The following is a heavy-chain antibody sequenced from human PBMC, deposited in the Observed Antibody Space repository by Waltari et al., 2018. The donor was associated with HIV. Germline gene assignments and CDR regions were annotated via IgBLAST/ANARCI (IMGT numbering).Heavy chain of an antibody. V-gene: IGHV1-2*06. Sequence: QVQLVQSGAEVKKPGASVKVSCKASGYTFTGYYMHWVRQAPGQGLEWMGRINPNSGGTNYAQQCQGRVTRTRDTSISTAYMELSRLRSDDTAVYYCAREGARMTTMIYYYYGMDVWGQGTTVTVSS. J-gene: IGHJ6*02. D-gene: IGHD4-4*01. CDR3: AREGARMTTMIYYYYGMDV. CDR2: INPNSGGT. CDR1: GYTFTGYY.